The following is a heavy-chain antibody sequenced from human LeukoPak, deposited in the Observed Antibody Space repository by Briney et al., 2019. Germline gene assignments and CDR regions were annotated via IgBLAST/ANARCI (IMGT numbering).Heavy chain of an antibody. D-gene: IGHD3-22*01. CDR2: INPSGGST. J-gene: IGHJ3*02. V-gene: IGHV1-46*01. CDR1: GGTFSSYA. CDR3: ARGGREYYYDSSGPLSI. Sequence: ASVKVSCKASGGTFSSYAISWVRQAPGQGLEWMGIINPSGGSTSYAQKFQGRVTMTRDTSTSTVYMELSSLRSEDTAVYYCARGGREYYYDSSGPLSIWGQGTMVTVSS.